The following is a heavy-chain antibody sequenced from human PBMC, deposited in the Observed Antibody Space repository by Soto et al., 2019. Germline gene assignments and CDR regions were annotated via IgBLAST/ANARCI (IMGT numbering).Heavy chain of an antibody. J-gene: IGHJ5*02. V-gene: IGHV4-39*01. CDR1: GGSISSSSYY. CDR2: IYYSGST. D-gene: IGHD3-22*01. CDR3: ARLDAAAVVVITPRLYNWFDP. Sequence: SETLSLTCTVSGGSISSSSYYWDWIRQPPGKGLEWIGSIYYSGSTYYNPSLKNRDTISVDTSKNQFSLKLSSVTAADTAVYYCARLDAAAVVVITPRLYNWFDPWGQGTLVTVSS.